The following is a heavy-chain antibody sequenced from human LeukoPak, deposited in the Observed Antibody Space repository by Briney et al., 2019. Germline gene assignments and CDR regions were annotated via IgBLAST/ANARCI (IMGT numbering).Heavy chain of an antibody. CDR2: FDPEDGET. CDR3: ATDLITMVRGVITKD. Sequence: SVKVSRKFSGYTLTELSMHWVRQAPAKGLEWMGGFDPEDGETIYAQKFQGRVTMTEDTSTDTAYMELSSLRSEDTAVYYCATDLITMVRGVITKDWGQGTLVTVSS. CDR1: GYTLTELS. D-gene: IGHD3-10*01. V-gene: IGHV1-24*01. J-gene: IGHJ4*02.